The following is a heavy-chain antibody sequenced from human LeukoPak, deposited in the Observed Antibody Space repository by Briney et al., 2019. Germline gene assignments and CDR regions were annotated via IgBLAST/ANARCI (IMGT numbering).Heavy chain of an antibody. CDR2: ISSSSSYI. Sequence: GGSLRLSCAASGFTFSSYSMNWVRQAPGKGLEWVSSISSSSSYIYYADSVKGRFTISRDSAKNSLYLQMNSLRAEDTAVYYCARDPYTEWFGELWGQGTLVTVSS. D-gene: IGHD3-10*01. CDR3: ARDPYTEWFGEL. J-gene: IGHJ4*02. CDR1: GFTFSSYS. V-gene: IGHV3-21*01.